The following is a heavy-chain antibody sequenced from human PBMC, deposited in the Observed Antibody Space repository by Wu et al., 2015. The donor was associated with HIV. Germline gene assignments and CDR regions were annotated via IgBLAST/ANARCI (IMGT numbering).Heavy chain of an antibody. CDR3: AREFAHYDILTGYYRERLFDY. Sequence: QVQLVQSGAEVKKPGASVKVSCKASGYTFTGYYIHWVRQAPGQGLEWMGWINPNSGGTNYAQKFQGRVTMTRDTSISTAYMELSRLRSDDTAVYYCAREFAHYDILTGYYRERLFDYWGQGTLVTVSS. CDR2: INPNSGGT. J-gene: IGHJ4*02. CDR1: GYTFTGYY. V-gene: IGHV1-2*02. D-gene: IGHD3-9*01.